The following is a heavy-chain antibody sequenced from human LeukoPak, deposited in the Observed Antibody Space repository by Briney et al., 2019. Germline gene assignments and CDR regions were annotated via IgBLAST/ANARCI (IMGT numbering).Heavy chain of an antibody. CDR3: ARNHYDSSGYLCYYYYMDV. D-gene: IGHD3-22*01. CDR2: IYYSGST. Sequence: SETLSLTCTVSGGSISSHYWSWIRQPPGKGLEWIGYIYYSGSTNYNPSLKSRVTISVDTSNNQFSLKLSSVTATGTAVYYCARNHYDSSGYLCYYYYMDVWGKGTTVTVSS. J-gene: IGHJ6*03. CDR1: GGSISSHY. V-gene: IGHV4-59*11.